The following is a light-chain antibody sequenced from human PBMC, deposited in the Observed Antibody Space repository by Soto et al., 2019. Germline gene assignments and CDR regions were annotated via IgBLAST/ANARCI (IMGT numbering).Light chain of an antibody. CDR1: QSINTW. CDR2: KAS. Sequence: DIQMTQSPSTLSGSVGDRVTITCRASQSINTWLAWYQQKPGKAPKLLIYKASSLESGVPSRFSGSGSGTEFTLTISSLQPEDFATYYCQQTESYPSTFGGGTKVDIK. CDR3: QQTESYPST. J-gene: IGKJ4*01. V-gene: IGKV1-5*03.